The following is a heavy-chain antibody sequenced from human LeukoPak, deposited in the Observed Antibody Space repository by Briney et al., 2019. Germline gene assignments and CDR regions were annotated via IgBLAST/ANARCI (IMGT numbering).Heavy chain of an antibody. CDR3: ATAQPDCSSTSCYSIGYYYYGMDV. CDR1: GYTLTELT. D-gene: IGHD2-2*02. J-gene: IGHJ6*02. Sequence: ASVKVSCKVSGYTLTELTMYWVRQAPGTGLGRRGGLYPEDDETIYAQKFQGRVTMTEDTSTDTAYMELSSLRSEDTAVYYCATAQPDCSSTSCYSIGYYYYGMDVWGQGTTVTVSS. V-gene: IGHV1-24*01. CDR2: LYPEDDET.